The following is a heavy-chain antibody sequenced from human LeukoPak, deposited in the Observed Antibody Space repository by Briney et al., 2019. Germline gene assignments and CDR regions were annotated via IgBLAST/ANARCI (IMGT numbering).Heavy chain of an antibody. CDR3: ARFSVVTAAIRYYHYYKDV. Sequence: PGGSLRLSCAASGFTVSSNYMSWVRQAPGKGLEWVSVIYSGGSTYYADSVKGRFTISRDNSKNTLYLQMNSLRAEDTAVYYCARFSVVTAAIRYYHYYKDVWGKGTTVTGSS. J-gene: IGHJ6*03. V-gene: IGHV3-53*01. D-gene: IGHD2-2*01. CDR2: IYSGGST. CDR1: GFTVSSNY.